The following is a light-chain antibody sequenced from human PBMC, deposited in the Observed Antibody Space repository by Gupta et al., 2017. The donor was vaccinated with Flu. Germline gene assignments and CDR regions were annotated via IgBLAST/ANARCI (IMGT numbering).Light chain of an antibody. J-gene: IGKJ2*01. Sequence: SLGERATINCKSSQSVLYSSNNKNYLAWYQQKPGQSPKVLMYWASTRESGVPDRFSGSGSGTXFTLTIXSLQAEDVAVYYCHQYYSIPVTFGXGTRLEIK. CDR2: WAS. CDR3: HQYYSIPVT. CDR1: QSVLYSSNNKNY. V-gene: IGKV4-1*01.